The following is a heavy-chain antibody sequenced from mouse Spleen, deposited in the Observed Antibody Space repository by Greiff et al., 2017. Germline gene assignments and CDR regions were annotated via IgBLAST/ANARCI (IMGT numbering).Heavy chain of an antibody. D-gene: IGHD4-1*01. CDR3: TTPLSGTPY. CDR2: IDPENGDT. CDR1: GFNIKDDY. Sequence: VQLQQSGAELVRPGASVKLSCTASGFNIKDDYMHWVKQRPEQGLEWIGWIDPENGDTEYASKFQGKATITADTSSNTAYLQLSSLTSEDTAVYYCTTPLSGTPYWGQGTLVTVSA. V-gene: IGHV14-4*01. J-gene: IGHJ3*01.